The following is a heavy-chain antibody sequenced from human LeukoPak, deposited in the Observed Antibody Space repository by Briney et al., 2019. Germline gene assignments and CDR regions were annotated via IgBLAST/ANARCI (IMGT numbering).Heavy chain of an antibody. CDR3: TKEFCGSRATCAGGSYYDC. V-gene: IGHV3-13*01. J-gene: IGHJ2*01. D-gene: IGHD2-15*01. CDR1: GFTFSKDD. CDR2: IGVTGDT. Sequence: GGSLRLSCAASGFTFSKDDFHWVRQAPGKGLEWVAAIGVTGDTYYADSVRGRFTISREDAANYLYLQMRSLGAGDTALYYSTKEFCGSRATCAGGSYYDCWGRGALVTASS.